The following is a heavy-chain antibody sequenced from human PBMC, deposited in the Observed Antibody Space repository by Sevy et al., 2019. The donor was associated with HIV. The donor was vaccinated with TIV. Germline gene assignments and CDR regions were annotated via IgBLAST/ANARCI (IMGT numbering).Heavy chain of an antibody. CDR2: ISSSSSYI. CDR1: GFTFSSYS. J-gene: IGHJ3*02. D-gene: IGHD6-19*01. CDR3: ARDLGVAVAGKGAFDI. Sequence: GGSLRLSCAASGFTFSSYSMNWVRQAPGKGLERVSSISSSSSYIYYADSVKGRFTISRDNAKNSLYLQMNSLRAEDTAVYYCARDLGVAVAGKGAFDIWCQGTMVTVSS. V-gene: IGHV3-21*01.